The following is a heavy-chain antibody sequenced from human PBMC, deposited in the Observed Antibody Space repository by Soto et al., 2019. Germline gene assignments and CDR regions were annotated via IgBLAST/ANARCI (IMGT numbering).Heavy chain of an antibody. Sequence: GGSLSHSCAAFGFSLSIYAMHLVRPAPGKGLEWVACIWSYESNKYYADTVKGRVTISRDNSKNTVYLQMKSLRFEDTAVYYCARISSWGLNFDYWGQGTLVTVSS. V-gene: IGHV3-33*08. CDR3: ARISSWGLNFDY. J-gene: IGHJ4*02. D-gene: IGHD6-13*01. CDR2: IWSYESNK. CDR1: GFSLSIYA.